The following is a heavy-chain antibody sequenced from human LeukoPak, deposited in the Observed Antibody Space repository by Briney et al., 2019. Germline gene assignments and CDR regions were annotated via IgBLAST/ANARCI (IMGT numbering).Heavy chain of an antibody. CDR1: GFTFSNYA. J-gene: IGHJ4*02. V-gene: IGHV3-23*01. Sequence: GGSLRLSCAASGFTFSNYAMDWVRQAPGKGLEWVSAISGTSGRTYYADSVKGRFTISRDNSKNTLYLQMNSLRAEDTAVYYCAKAFRIVGATSDGYWYDYWGQGTLVTVSS. D-gene: IGHD1-26*01. CDR3: AKAFRIVGATSDGYWYDY. CDR2: ISGTSGRT.